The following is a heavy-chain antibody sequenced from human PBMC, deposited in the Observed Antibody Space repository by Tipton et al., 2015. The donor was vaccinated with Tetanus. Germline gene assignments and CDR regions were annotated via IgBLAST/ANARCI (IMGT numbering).Heavy chain of an antibody. CDR3: ARMGFTYGQVVY. Sequence: TLSLICTVSGGSISSYYWSWIRQPPGKGLEWIGYIYYSGSTNYNPSLKSRVTISADMSKNQFSLKLTSVTAADTATYYCARMGFTYGQVVYWGQGTLVTVAS. CDR2: IYYSGST. J-gene: IGHJ4*02. CDR1: GGSISSYY. D-gene: IGHD5-18*01. V-gene: IGHV4-59*08.